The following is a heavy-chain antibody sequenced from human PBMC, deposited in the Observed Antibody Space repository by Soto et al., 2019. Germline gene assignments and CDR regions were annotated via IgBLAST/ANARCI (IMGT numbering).Heavy chain of an antibody. Sequence: EVQLVESGGGLVQPGGSLRLSCAASGFTFSSYEMNWVRQAPGKGLEWMGIIYPGDSDTTYSPSFQGQVTISADKSISSAYLQWSSLKASDSAMYYCARRGGSYQIDYWDQGTLVTVSS. CDR3: ARRGGSYQIDY. CDR2: IYPGDSDT. J-gene: IGHJ4*02. D-gene: IGHD1-26*01. V-gene: IGHV5-51*01. CDR1: GFTFSSYE.